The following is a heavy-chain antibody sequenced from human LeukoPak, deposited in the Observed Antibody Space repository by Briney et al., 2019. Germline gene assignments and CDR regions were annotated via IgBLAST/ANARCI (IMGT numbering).Heavy chain of an antibody. CDR2: ISSSSSYV. J-gene: IGHJ4*02. Sequence: GGSLRLSCAASGFTFSSYNMNWVRQAPGKGLEWVSSISSSSSYVYSADSVKGRFTISRDNAKNSLYLQMNSLRAEDTAVYYCARGDDYVWGSYRYADYWGQGTLVAVPS. CDR1: GFTFSSYN. D-gene: IGHD3-16*02. V-gene: IGHV3-21*01. CDR3: ARGDDYVWGSYRYADY.